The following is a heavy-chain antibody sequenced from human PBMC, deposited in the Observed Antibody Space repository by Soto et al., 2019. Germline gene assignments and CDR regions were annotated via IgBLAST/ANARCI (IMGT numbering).Heavy chain of an antibody. CDR2: IWYDGSNK. V-gene: IGHV3-33*01. CDR3: ARGPIAVDFFDY. J-gene: IGHJ4*02. CDR1: GFTFSSYG. D-gene: IGHD6-19*01. Sequence: PGGSLRLSCAASGFTFSSYGMHWVRQAPGKGLEWVAVIWYDGSNKYYADSVKGRFTISRDNSKNTLYLQMNSLRAEDTAVYYCARGPIAVDFFDYWGQGTLVTVSS.